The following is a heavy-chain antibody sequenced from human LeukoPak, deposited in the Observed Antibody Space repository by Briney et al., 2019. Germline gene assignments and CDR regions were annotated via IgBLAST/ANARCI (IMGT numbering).Heavy chain of an antibody. CDR1: GGSISSHY. Sequence: PSETLSLTCTVSGGSISSHYWSWIRQPPGKGLEWIAYIYYSGSTNYNPSLKSRVTISVDTSKNQSSLKLSSVTAADTAVYYCARALDYYDSSGYYSLDAFDIWGQGTMVTVSS. CDR3: ARALDYYDSSGYYSLDAFDI. D-gene: IGHD3-22*01. V-gene: IGHV4-59*11. J-gene: IGHJ3*02. CDR2: IYYSGST.